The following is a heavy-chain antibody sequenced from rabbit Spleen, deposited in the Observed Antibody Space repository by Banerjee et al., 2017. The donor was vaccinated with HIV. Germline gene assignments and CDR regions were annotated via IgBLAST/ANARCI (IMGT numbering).Heavy chain of an antibody. CDR2: IDPVFGIT. J-gene: IGHJ6*01. D-gene: IGHD4-2*01. CDR1: GFTLSSYY. Sequence: QLAESGGGLVQPGGSLKLSCTASGFTLSSYYMNWVRQAPGKGLEWIGYIDPVFGITYYANWVNGRFSISRENAQNTVFLQMTSLTAADTATYFCAREVEIYGGYAGSGYPNYGMDLWGPGTLVTVS. CDR3: AREVEIYGGYAGSGYPNYGMDL. V-gene: IGHV1S7*01.